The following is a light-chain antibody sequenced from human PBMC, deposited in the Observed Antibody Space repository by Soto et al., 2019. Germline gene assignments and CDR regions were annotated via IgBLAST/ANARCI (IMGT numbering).Light chain of an antibody. CDR1: QNLRNL. J-gene: IGKJ5*01. CDR3: QQYYTYST. CDR2: DAS. Sequence: DIQLTQSRSTLSAAVGHSVTITCRASQNLRNLLAWYQQKPGKAPETLIFDASTLKTGVPSRLGGSGSGAEFNFTITGMQPDDFATYFCQQYYTYSTSGQGTRLEIK. V-gene: IGKV1-5*01.